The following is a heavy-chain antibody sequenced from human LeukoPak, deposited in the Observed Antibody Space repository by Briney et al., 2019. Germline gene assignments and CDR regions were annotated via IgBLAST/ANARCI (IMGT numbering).Heavy chain of an antibody. CDR2: ISYGGTNK. D-gene: IGHD2-15*01. J-gene: IGHJ4*02. V-gene: IGHV3-30*04. CDR1: GFTFSNYA. Sequence: GGSLRLSCAASGFTFSNYAMHWVRQAPGKGLEWVAVISYGGTNKNYGDSVKGRFTISRDNSKKTLYLQMNSLRAEDTAVYYCARGLFRFCSSGSCLSPFDYWGQGTLVTVSS. CDR3: ARGLFRFCSSGSCLSPFDY.